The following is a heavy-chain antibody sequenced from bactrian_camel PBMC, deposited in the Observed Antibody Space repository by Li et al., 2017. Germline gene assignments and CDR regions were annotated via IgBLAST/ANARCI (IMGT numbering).Heavy chain of an antibody. J-gene: IGHJ4*01. D-gene: IGHD2*01. CDR2: IDSDGRT. Sequence: HVQLVESGGGLVQPGGSLRISCAASGYTDRQWCMAWFRQPPGKEREGVARIDSDGRTSYAEYVKGRFTISQDNAKATLTLQMNSLKPEDTAMYYCAKDRSDYCRGSYCYDDLDYRGQGTQVTVS. V-gene: IGHV3S1*01. CDR3: AKDRSDYCRGSYCYDDLDY. CDR1: GYTDRQWC.